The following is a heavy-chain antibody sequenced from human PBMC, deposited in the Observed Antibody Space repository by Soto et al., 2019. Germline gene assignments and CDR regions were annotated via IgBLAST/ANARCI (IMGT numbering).Heavy chain of an antibody. CDR2: INAGNGNT. J-gene: IGHJ2*01. CDR3: ARDRNLGYSSGWYDGSVNYWYFDL. V-gene: IGHV1-3*01. Sequence: ASVKVSCKASGYTFTSYAMHWVRQAPGQRLEWMGWINAGNGNTKYSQKFQGRVTITRDTSASTAYMELSSLRSEDTAVYYCARDRNLGYSSGWYDGSVNYWYFDLWGRGTLVTVSS. D-gene: IGHD6-19*01. CDR1: GYTFTSYA.